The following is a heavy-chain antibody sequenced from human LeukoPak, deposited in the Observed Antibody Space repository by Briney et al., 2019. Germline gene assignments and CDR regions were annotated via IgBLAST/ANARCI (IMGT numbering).Heavy chain of an antibody. CDR3: ARDPYYGSGSYYNEGFSLDY. V-gene: IGHV3-7*01. CDR2: TKQDGSEK. J-gene: IGHJ4*02. Sequence: GGSLRLSCAASGFTFSSYGMSWVRQAPGKGLEWVANTKQDGSEKYYVDSVKGRFTISRDNAKNSLYLQMNSLRAEDTAVYYCARDPYYGSGSYYNEGFSLDYWGQGTLVTVSS. D-gene: IGHD3-10*01. CDR1: GFTFSSYG.